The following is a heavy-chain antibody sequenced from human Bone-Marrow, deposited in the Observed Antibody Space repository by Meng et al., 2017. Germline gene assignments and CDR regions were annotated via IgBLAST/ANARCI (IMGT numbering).Heavy chain of an antibody. CDR1: GYSFTSYW. J-gene: IGHJ6*02. V-gene: IGHV5-51*01. CDR2: IYPGDSDT. CDR3: ARGGYSYGSSYYYYGMDV. D-gene: IGHD5-18*01. Sequence: GGSLRLSCKGSGYSFTSYWIAWVRQMPGKGLEWMGIIYPGDSDTRYSPSFQGQVTISADKSISTAYLQWSSLKASDTAMYYCARGGYSYGSSYYYYGMDVWGQGTTVTVSS.